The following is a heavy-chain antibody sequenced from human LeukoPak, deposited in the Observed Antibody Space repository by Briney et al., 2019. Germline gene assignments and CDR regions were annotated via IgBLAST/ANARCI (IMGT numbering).Heavy chain of an antibody. Sequence: GGSLRLSCAASGFTVSSNYMTWVRQAPGKGLEWVSVIYSGGSTYYADSVKGRFTISRDNSKNTLYLQMNSLRAEDTAVYYCARDEGGYNPQNDYWGQGTLVTVSS. CDR3: ARDEGGYNPQNDY. CDR1: GFTVSSNY. D-gene: IGHD5-24*01. J-gene: IGHJ4*02. CDR2: IYSGGST. V-gene: IGHV3-66*01.